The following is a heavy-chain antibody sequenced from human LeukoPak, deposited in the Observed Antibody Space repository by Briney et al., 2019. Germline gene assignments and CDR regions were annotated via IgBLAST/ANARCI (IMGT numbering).Heavy chain of an antibody. CDR2: INWNGGST. Sequence: SGGSLRLSCAASGFTFDDYGMSWVRQAPGKGLEWVSGINWNGGSTGYADSVRGRFTISRDNAKNSPYLQMNSLRAEDTALYYCARDPNGNHRPYYFDYWGQGTLVTVSS. J-gene: IGHJ4*02. CDR3: ARDPNGNHRPYYFDY. V-gene: IGHV3-20*04. CDR1: GFTFDDYG. D-gene: IGHD4-23*01.